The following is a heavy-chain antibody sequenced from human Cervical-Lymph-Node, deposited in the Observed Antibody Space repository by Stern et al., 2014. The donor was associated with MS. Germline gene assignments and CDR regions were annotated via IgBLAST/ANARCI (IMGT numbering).Heavy chain of an antibody. J-gene: IGHJ4*02. Sequence: MQLVQSGGGLVQPGGSLRLSCTASGFTFSTYWMSWVRQAPGKGLEWVANIKPDGSEKYYMDSVKGRITISRDNAKNSLYLQVNSLRVEDTAVYYCARDRGDTSGYYSYDYWGQGTLVTVSS. D-gene: IGHD3-22*01. CDR1: GFTFSTYW. CDR2: IKPDGSEK. V-gene: IGHV3-7*01. CDR3: ARDRGDTSGYYSYDY.